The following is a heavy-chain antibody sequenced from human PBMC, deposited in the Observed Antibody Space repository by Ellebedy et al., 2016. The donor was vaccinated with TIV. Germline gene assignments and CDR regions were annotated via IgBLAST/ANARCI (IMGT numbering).Heavy chain of an antibody. D-gene: IGHD4-11*01. J-gene: IGHJ6*03. Sequence: GESLKISXAASGFIFSDHYMDWVRQAPGKGLEWVGRSGNKANNYSTEYAAPVKGRFTISRDESKNSVYLQMNSLKVEDTAVYYCARGHDYSDSYYYFYYMDVWGIGTTVTVSS. V-gene: IGHV3-72*01. CDR1: GFIFSDHY. CDR2: SGNKANNYST. CDR3: ARGHDYSDSYYYFYYMDV.